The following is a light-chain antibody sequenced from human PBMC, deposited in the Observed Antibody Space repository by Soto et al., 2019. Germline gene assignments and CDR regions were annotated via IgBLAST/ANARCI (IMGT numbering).Light chain of an antibody. CDR2: GAS. CDR3: QYSGSSPLN. J-gene: IGKJ5*01. CDR1: QSVSSSY. V-gene: IGKV3-20*01. Sequence: EIVLTQSPGTLSLSPGERATLSCRASQSVSSSYLAWYQQKPGQAPRLLIFGASSRATGIPDRFSGSGSGTDFTLTISRLEPEDFAVYYCQYSGSSPLNFGQGTRLEIK.